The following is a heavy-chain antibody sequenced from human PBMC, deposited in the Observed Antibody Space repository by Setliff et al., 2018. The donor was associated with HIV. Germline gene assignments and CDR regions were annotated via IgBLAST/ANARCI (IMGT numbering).Heavy chain of an antibody. J-gene: IGHJ6*03. V-gene: IGHV3-21*01. CDR1: GGSISGYY. Sequence: ETLSLTCAVYGGSISGYYWSWVRQAPGKGLEWVSSITTDSSYIFVADSVKGRFTISRDNAQNSLYLQMNNLRVEDTAVYYCARDGTRLLAAMDVWGKGTTVTVSS. CDR3: ARDGTRLLAAMDV. CDR2: ITTDSSYI.